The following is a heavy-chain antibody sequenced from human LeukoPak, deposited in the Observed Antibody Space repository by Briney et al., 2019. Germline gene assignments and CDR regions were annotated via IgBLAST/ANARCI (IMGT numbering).Heavy chain of an antibody. Sequence: PGGSLRLSCEASGFTFSNYWMGWVRQAPGKGLEWVANIKQDGSEEYYVDSVKGRFTISRGNAKNSLYLQMNSLRAEDTAMYYCARDRYCSGGGCYSIGYFDYWGQGTLVTVSS. CDR1: GFTFSNYW. J-gene: IGHJ4*02. V-gene: IGHV3-7*01. D-gene: IGHD2-15*01. CDR2: IKQDGSEE. CDR3: ARDRYCSGGGCYSIGYFDY.